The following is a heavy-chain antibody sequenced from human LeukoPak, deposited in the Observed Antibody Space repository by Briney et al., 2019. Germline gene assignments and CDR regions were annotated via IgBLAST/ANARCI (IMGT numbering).Heavy chain of an antibody. CDR1: GGSISSNSYY. CDR3: AREAAAGRLKRYYYMDV. CDR2: IYYSGST. D-gene: IGHD6-13*01. J-gene: IGHJ6*03. Sequence: PSETLSLTCAVSGGSISSNSYYWGWIRQPPGKGLEWIGSIYYSGSTYYNPSLKSRVTISVDTSKNQFSLKLSSVTAADTAVYYCAREAAAGRLKRYYYMDVWGKGTTVTVSS. V-gene: IGHV4-39*07.